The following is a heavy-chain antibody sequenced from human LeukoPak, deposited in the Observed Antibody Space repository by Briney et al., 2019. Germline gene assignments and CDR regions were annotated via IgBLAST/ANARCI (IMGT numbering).Heavy chain of an antibody. CDR1: GFTFSSSG. D-gene: IGHD4-17*01. Sequence: GGSLRLSCAASGFTFSSSGMSWVRQAPGKGLEWVSAISGSGVSTYYADSVKGRFTISRDNSKNTLYLQMNSLRAEDTAVYYCAKDSTVTQPRMAFDIWGQGTMVTVSS. CDR2: ISGSGVST. CDR3: AKDSTVTQPRMAFDI. V-gene: IGHV3-23*01. J-gene: IGHJ3*02.